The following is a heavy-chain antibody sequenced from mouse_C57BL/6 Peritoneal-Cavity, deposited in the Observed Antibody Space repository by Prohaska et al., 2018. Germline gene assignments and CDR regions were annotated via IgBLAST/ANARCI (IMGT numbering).Heavy chain of an antibody. V-gene: IGHV5-4*01. CDR3: ARDQIDY. J-gene: IGHJ2*01. CDR1: GFTFNSYA. CDR2: ISDGGSYT. Sequence: EVQLVESGGGLVKPGGSLKLSCAASGFTFNSYAMSWVRQTPEKRLEWVATISDGGSYTYYPDNVKGRFTISRDNAKNNLYLQMSHLKSEDTAMYYCARDQIDYWGQGTTLTVSS.